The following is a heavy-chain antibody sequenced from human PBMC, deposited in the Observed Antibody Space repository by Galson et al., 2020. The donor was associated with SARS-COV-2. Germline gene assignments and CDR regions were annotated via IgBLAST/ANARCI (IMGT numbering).Heavy chain of an antibody. CDR3: ARDPHDFWSGYPPRRGNYYYYGMDV. J-gene: IGHJ6*02. CDR1: GGSISSYY. CDR2: IYTSGST. V-gene: IGHV4-4*07. Sequence: GSLRLSCTVSGGSISSYYWSWIRQPAGKGLEWIGRIYTSGSTNYNPSLKSQVTMSVDTSKNQFSLKLSSVTAADTAVYYCARDPHDFWSGYPPRRGNYYYYGMDVWGQGTTVTVSS. D-gene: IGHD3-3*01.